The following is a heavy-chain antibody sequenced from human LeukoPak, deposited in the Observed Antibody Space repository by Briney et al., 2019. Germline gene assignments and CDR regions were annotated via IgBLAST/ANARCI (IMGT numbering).Heavy chain of an antibody. CDR3: ASLVSGASDAFDI. D-gene: IGHD1-26*01. J-gene: IGHJ3*02. CDR1: GYAFTGYY. V-gene: IGHV1-2*02. CDR2: INPNSGGT. Sequence: GASVKVSCKASGYAFTGYYMHWVRQAPGQGLEWMGWINPNSGGTNYAQKFQGRVTMTRDTSISTAYMELSRLRSDDTAVYYCASLVSGASDAFDIWGQGTMVTVSS.